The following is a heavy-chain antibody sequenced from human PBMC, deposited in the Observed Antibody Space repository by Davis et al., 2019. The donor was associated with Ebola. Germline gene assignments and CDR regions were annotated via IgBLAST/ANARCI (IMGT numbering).Heavy chain of an antibody. CDR1: GGSIRSSTYY. J-gene: IGHJ4*02. V-gene: IGHV4-39*07. D-gene: IGHD6-19*01. CDR3: AKDIGSVAVAVGFDY. Sequence: PSETLSLTCTVSGGSIRSSTYYWGWIRQPPGKGLEWIGSIYYSGSTYYNPSLKSRVTISVDTSKNQFSLKLSSVTAEDTALYYCAKDIGSVAVAVGFDYWGQGTLVTVSS. CDR2: IYYSGST.